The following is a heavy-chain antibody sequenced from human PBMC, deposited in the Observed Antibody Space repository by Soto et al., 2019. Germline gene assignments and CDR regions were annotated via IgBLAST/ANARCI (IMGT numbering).Heavy chain of an antibody. CDR3: SSLLLFLEWYWLEA. J-gene: IGHJ5*02. CDR1: GYTFTSYG. D-gene: IGHD3-3*01. CDR2: ISAYIVNT. V-gene: IGHV1-18*04. Sequence: ASVKVSCKASGYTFTSYGISWERQAPGQGLEWMGWISAYIVNTIYAQKLQTRVTMTTDTSTSTAYMQLRSLRSDDTAVYYCSSLLLFLEWYWLEAWGQGPLVNV.